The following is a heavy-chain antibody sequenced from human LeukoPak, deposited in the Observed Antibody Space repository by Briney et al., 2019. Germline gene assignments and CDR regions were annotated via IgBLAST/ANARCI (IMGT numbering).Heavy chain of an antibody. CDR2: ICYSGST. Sequence: SETLSLTCTVSGGSISSYYWSWIRQPPGKGLEWIGYICYSGSTNYNPSLKSRVTISVDTSKNQFSLRVSSVTAADTAVYYCARGSSWSYYFDYWGQGTLVTVSS. D-gene: IGHD6-13*01. CDR1: GGSISSYY. V-gene: IGHV4-59*08. CDR3: ARGSSWSYYFDY. J-gene: IGHJ4*02.